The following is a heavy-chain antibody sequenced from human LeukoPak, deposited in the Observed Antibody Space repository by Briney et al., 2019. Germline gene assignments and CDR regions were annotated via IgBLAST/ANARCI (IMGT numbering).Heavy chain of an antibody. CDR1: GGSFSGYY. CDR3: ARSGAYDSSGYSVLPIDY. V-gene: IGHV4-34*01. J-gene: IGHJ4*02. D-gene: IGHD3-22*01. Sequence: SETLSLTCAVYGGSFSGYYWSWIRQPPGKGREWIGEINHSGSTNDNPPLQSRVTISVDPSKNQFSPKLSSMTAADTAVYYCARSGAYDSSGYSVLPIDYCGQGTLVTVSS. CDR2: INHSGST.